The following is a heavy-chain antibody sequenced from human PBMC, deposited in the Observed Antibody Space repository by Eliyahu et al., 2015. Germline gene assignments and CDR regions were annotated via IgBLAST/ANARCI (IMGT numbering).Heavy chain of an antibody. D-gene: IGHD3-16*02. J-gene: IGHJ6*02. CDR3: ARSGGITFGGVIDMGVV. CDR2: IIPILGIA. CDR1: GGTFSSXA. Sequence: QVQLVQSGAEVKKPGSSVKVSCKASGGTFSSXAISWVRQAPGQGLEWMGRIIPILGIANYAQKFQGRVTITADKSTSTAYMELSSLRSEDTAVYYCARSGGITFGGVIDMGVVWGQGTTVTVSS. V-gene: IGHV1-69*04.